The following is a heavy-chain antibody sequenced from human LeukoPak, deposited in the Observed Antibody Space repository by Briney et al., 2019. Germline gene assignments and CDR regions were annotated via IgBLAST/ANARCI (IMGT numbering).Heavy chain of an antibody. D-gene: IGHD4-17*01. Sequence: SETLSLTCAVYGGSFSGYYWTWIRQPPGKGLEWIGYISSIGSTNYNPSLKSRVTISVDTSKNQFSLKMTSVTAADTAVYYCARDPTTVTKGFDIWGQGTMVTVSS. CDR2: ISSIGST. V-gene: IGHV4-59*01. CDR1: GGSFSGYY. J-gene: IGHJ3*02. CDR3: ARDPTTVTKGFDI.